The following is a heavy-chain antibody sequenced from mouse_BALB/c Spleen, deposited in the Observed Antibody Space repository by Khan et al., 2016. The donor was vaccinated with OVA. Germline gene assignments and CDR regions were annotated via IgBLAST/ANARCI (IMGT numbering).Heavy chain of an antibody. V-gene: IGHV2-3*01. CDR3: AKSTPDYYSMDY. J-gene: IGHJ4*01. CDR2: IWGDGST. Sequence: QVQLKESGPGLVAPSQSLSITCTVSGFSLTSFGVNWVRQPPGKGLEWLGVIWGDGSTNYHSTLKSRLIVSKDNSKSQVFLKLISLQTDDTATYYCAKSTPDYYSMDYWGQGTSVTVSS. CDR1: GFSLTSFG. D-gene: IGHD2-1*01.